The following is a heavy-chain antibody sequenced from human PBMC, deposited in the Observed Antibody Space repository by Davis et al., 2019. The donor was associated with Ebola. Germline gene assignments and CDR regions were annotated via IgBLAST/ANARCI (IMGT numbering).Heavy chain of an antibody. J-gene: IGHJ4*02. V-gene: IGHV3-23*01. Sequence: GESLKISCAASGFTFSSYAMSWVRQAPGKGLEWVSAFSGSGGSTYYADSVKGRFTISRDNSKNTLYLQMNSLRAEDTAVYYCAKSGGVGASGYWGQGTLVTVSS. CDR2: FSGSGGST. CDR3: AKSGGVGASGY. CDR1: GFTFSSYA. D-gene: IGHD1-26*01.